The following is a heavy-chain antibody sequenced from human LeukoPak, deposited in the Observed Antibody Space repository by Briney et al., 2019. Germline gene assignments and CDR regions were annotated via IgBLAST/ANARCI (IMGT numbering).Heavy chain of an antibody. D-gene: IGHD1-26*01. CDR1: GYTLTELS. V-gene: IGHV1-24*01. J-gene: IGHJ6*03. CDR2: FDPEDGET. Sequence: ASVKVSCKVSGYTLTELSMHWVRQAPGKGLEWMGGFDPEDGETIYAQKFQGRVTMTTDTSTSTAYMELRSLRSDDTAVYYCAREGGVGPTAPPDYYSYQMDVWGKGTTVTVSS. CDR3: AREGGVGPTAPPDYYSYQMDV.